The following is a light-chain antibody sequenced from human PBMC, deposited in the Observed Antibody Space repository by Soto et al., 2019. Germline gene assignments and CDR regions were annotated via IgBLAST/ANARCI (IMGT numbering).Light chain of an antibody. Sequence: EIVMTQSPATLSVSPGERATLSCRASQRITNNFLAWFQQKPGLAPRLLIHGASTRASGVPDRFSGGGSGTDFVLTISRLEPEDFAVYYCQQYGRSPFTFGQGTKLQIK. CDR1: QRITNNF. CDR2: GAS. J-gene: IGKJ2*01. CDR3: QQYGRSPFT. V-gene: IGKV3-20*01.